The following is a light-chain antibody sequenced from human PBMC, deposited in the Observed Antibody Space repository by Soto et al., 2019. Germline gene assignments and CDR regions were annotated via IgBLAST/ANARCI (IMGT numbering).Light chain of an antibody. CDR3: QSYDSSMSGYV. Sequence: QSVLTQPPSVSGAPGQRVTISCTGSSSNIGAGYDVPWYQQLPGTAPKLLIYGNSNRPSGVPDGFSGSKSGTSASLAITGLQAEDEADYYCQSYDSSMSGYVFGTGTKVTVL. V-gene: IGLV1-40*01. CDR2: GNS. J-gene: IGLJ1*01. CDR1: SSNIGAGYD.